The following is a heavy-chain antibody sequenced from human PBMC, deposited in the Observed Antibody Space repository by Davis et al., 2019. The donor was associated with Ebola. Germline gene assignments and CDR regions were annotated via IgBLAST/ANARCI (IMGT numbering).Heavy chain of an antibody. CDR3: ARDVFGIAAR. J-gene: IGHJ4*02. V-gene: IGHV3-7*03. CDR1: GFTFSSYG. Sequence: GESLKISCAASGFTFSSYGMHWVRQAPGKGLEWVANIKQDGSEKYYVDSVKGRFTISRDNAKNSLYLQMNSLRAEDTAVYYCARDVFGIAARWGQGTLVTVSS. D-gene: IGHD6-6*01. CDR2: IKQDGSEK.